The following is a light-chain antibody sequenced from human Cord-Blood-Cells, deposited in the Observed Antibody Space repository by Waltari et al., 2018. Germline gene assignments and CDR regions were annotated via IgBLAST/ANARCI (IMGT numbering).Light chain of an antibody. CDR1: SSDVGSDNH. J-gene: IGLJ3*02. Sequence: QSALTQPASVSGSPGQSITISRTGTSSDVGSDNHVSWYQQHPGKAPKLRIYEGSKRPSGVSNRFSGSKSGNTASLTISGLQAEDEADYYCCSYAGSSTWVFGGGTKLTVL. V-gene: IGLV2-23*01. CDR3: CSYAGSSTWV. CDR2: EGS.